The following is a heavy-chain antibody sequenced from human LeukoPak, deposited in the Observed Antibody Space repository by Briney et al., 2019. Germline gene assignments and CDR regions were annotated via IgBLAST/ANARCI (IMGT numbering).Heavy chain of an antibody. CDR1: GGSVSSGSYY. CDR2: IYYSGST. V-gene: IGHV4-61*01. CDR3: AKDFVAAAGRFDY. D-gene: IGHD6-13*01. J-gene: IGHJ4*02. Sequence: PSETLSLTCTVSGGSVSSGSYYWTWIRQSPGKGLEWIGNIYYSGSTNYNPSLRSRVTMSVDTSKNQFSLKLSSVTAADTAIYYYAKDFVAAAGRFDYWGQGALVTVSS.